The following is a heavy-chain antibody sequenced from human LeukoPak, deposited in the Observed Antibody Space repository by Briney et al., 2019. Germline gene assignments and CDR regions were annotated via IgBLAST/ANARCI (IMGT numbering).Heavy chain of an antibody. Sequence: GAPVKLSCNASGYTFTTYGISWVRQAPGQGLEWMGWISAYNGNTNYAQKLQGRVTMTTDTSTSTAYMELRSLRSDDTAVYYCARDIGGTSCEEWGQGTLVTVSS. D-gene: IGHD2-2*01. CDR3: ARDIGGTSCEE. V-gene: IGHV1-18*01. CDR2: ISAYNGNT. CDR1: GYTFTTYG. J-gene: IGHJ4*02.